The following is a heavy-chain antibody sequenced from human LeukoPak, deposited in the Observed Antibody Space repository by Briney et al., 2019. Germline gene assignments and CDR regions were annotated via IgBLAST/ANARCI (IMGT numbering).Heavy chain of an antibody. J-gene: IGHJ6*03. CDR1: GFTFSSYS. Sequence: GGSLRLSCAASGFTFSSYSMNWVRQAPGKGLEWVSSISSSSSYIYYADSVKGRFTISRDNAKNSLYLQMNSLRAEDTAVYYCARAACSSTSCLPYYYYYYMDVWGKGTTVTVSS. D-gene: IGHD2-2*01. CDR3: ARAACSSTSCLPYYYYYYMDV. CDR2: ISSSSSYI. V-gene: IGHV3-21*01.